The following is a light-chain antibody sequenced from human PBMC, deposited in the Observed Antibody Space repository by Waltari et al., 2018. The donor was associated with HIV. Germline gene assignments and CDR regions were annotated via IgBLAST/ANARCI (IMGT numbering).Light chain of an antibody. CDR3: QQGHTTPLT. J-gene: IGKJ5*01. V-gene: IGKV1-39*01. CDR1: QGISRY. Sequence: DIQMTQSPSSLSASVGDSVTITCRASQGISRYLNWYQHKLGKAPKLLIFAASNLQSGVPSRFSGSGSGKDFTLTIKNLQPYDFATYYCQQGHTTPLTFGQGTRLEIK. CDR2: AAS.